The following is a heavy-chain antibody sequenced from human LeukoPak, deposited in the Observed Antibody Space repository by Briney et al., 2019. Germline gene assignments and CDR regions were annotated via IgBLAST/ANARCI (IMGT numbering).Heavy chain of an antibody. Sequence: GGSLRLSCAASGFTFDDYGISWVRQAPGKGLEWVSGINWNGGSTGYADSVKGRFTISRDNAKNSLYLQMNSLRAEDTALYYCARGDIVVVPAAGPKYYFDYWGQGTLVTVSS. J-gene: IGHJ4*02. V-gene: IGHV3-20*04. CDR3: ARGDIVVVPAAGPKYYFDY. CDR2: INWNGGST. D-gene: IGHD2-2*01. CDR1: GFTFDDYG.